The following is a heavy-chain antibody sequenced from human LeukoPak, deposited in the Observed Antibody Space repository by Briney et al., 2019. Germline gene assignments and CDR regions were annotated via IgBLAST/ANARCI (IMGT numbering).Heavy chain of an antibody. V-gene: IGHV1-46*01. D-gene: IGHD5-18*01. CDR3: ARGYTYGDY. J-gene: IGHJ4*02. CDR1: GYTFTSYY. Sequence: VSAKVSCKASGYTFTSYYMHWVRQAPGQGLEWMGIINPSSGSTSYAQNFQGRVTMTRDTSSSTVYVELSSLRSEDTAVYYCARGYTYGDYWGQGTLVTISS. CDR2: INPSSGST.